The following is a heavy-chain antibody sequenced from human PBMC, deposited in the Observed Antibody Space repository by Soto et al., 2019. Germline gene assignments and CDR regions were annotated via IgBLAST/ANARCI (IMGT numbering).Heavy chain of an antibody. J-gene: IGHJ6*02. D-gene: IGHD3-9*01. CDR2: IYPGDSDT. CDR1: GYSFTSYW. V-gene: IGHV5-51*01. Sequence: GESLKISCKGSGYSFTSYWITWVRQMPGKGLEWMGIIYPGDSDTRYSPSFQGQVTISADKSISTAYLQWSSLKASDTAMYYCARGDYDILTGYYKSYYGMDVWGQGTTVTVSS. CDR3: ARGDYDILTGYYKSYYGMDV.